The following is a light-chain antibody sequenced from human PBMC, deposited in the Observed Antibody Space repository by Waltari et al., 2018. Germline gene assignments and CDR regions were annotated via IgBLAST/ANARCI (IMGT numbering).Light chain of an antibody. CDR2: AAS. J-gene: IGKJ5*01. Sequence: DIQMTQSPSSLSASIGDRVIITCRASQTISNYLHWYQHKPGKAPKLLIYAASSLQSVVPSRFSGAESGTDFTLTISSLLPEDFATYYCQQTYTMPITFGQGTRLEIK. CDR1: QTISNY. CDR3: QQTYTMPIT. V-gene: IGKV1-39*01.